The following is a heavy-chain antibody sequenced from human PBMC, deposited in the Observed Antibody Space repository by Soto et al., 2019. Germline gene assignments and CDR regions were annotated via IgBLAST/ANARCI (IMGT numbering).Heavy chain of an antibody. V-gene: IGHV1-69*13. J-gene: IGHJ6*02. D-gene: IGHD4-4*01. CDR3: ARGSTVTRNYYYYGMDV. Sequence: ASVKVSCKASGGTFSSYAISWVRQAPGQGLEWMGGIIPIFGTANYAQKFQGRVTITADESTSTAYMELSSLRSEDTAVYYCARGSTVTRNYYYYGMDVWGQGTTVTVSS. CDR1: GGTFSSYA. CDR2: IIPIFGTA.